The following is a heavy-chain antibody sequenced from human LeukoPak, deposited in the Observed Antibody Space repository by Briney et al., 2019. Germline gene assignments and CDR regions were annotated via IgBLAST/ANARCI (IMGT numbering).Heavy chain of an antibody. CDR2: INHSGST. J-gene: IGHJ6*04. Sequence: SETRSLTCAVYGGSFSGYYWSWIRQPPGKGLEWIGEINHSGSTNYNPSLKSRVTISVDTSKNQFSLKLSSVTAADTAVYYCARIELVRGSYGMDVWGKGTTVTVSS. D-gene: IGHD3-10*01. CDR1: GGSFSGYY. CDR3: ARIELVRGSYGMDV. V-gene: IGHV4-34*01.